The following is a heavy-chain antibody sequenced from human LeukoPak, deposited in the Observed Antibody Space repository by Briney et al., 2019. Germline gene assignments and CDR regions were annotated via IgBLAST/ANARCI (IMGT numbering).Heavy chain of an antibody. V-gene: IGHV1-69*13. D-gene: IGHD5-18*01. Sequence: VASVTVSCKASGGTLSSYATSWVRQAPGQGLEWMGGIIPIFGTANYAQKFQGRVTITADESTSTAYMELSSLRSEDTAVYYCASVDTAMVPRVDYWGQGTLVTVSS. CDR1: GGTLSSYA. J-gene: IGHJ4*02. CDR3: ASVDTAMVPRVDY. CDR2: IIPIFGTA.